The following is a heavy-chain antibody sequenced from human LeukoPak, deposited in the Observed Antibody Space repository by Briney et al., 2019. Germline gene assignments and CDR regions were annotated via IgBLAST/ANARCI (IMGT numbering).Heavy chain of an antibody. CDR2: IYYSGST. CDR3: ARDLAVSLFDY. V-gene: IGHV4-39*07. CDR1: GGSISSSSYY. J-gene: IGHJ4*02. Sequence: SETLSLTCTVSGGSISSSSYYWGWIRQPPGKGLEWIGSIYYSGSTYYNPSLKSRVTISVDTSKNQFSLKLSSVTAADTAVYYCARDLAVSLFDYWGRGTLVTVSS. D-gene: IGHD6-19*01.